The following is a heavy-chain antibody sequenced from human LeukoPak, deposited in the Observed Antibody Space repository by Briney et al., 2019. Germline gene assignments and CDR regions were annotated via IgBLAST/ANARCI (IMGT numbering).Heavy chain of an antibody. CDR3: ARHDFWSGKTYFDY. V-gene: IGHV4-4*02. CDR1: GGSVTSTNW. J-gene: IGHJ4*02. CDR2: VHLDGRT. D-gene: IGHD3-3*01. Sequence: SETLSLTCDVSGGSVTSTNWWTWFRQPPGKGLEWIGEVHLDGRTNYNPSLKSRLVMSADLPENHISLKLTSVTAADTAVYYCARHDFWSGKTYFDYWGQGTLVTVSS.